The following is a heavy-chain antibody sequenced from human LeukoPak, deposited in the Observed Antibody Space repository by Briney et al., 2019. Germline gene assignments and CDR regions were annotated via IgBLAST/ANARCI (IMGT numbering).Heavy chain of an antibody. CDR3: ARAAAAGAPSGY. V-gene: IGHV3-30-3*01. CDR1: GFTFSSYA. D-gene: IGHD6-13*01. J-gene: IGHJ4*02. CDR2: ISYDGSNK. Sequence: PGRSLRLSCAASGFTFSSYAMHWVRQAPAKGLEWVAVISYDGSNKYYADSVKGRFTISRDNSKNTLYLQMNSLRAEDTAVYYCARAAAAGAPSGYWGQGTLVTVSS.